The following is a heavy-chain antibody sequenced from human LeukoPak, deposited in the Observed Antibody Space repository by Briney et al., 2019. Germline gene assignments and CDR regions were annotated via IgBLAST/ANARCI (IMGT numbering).Heavy chain of an antibody. Sequence: SETLSFTCTISGGSISSSSYYWGWIRQPPGKGLEWIGSIYYSGSTYYNPSLKSRVTISVDTSKNQFSLKLSSVTAADTAVYYCARDLRLSPYSGGWPLDYWGQGTLVTVSS. D-gene: IGHD6-19*01. V-gene: IGHV4-39*07. CDR1: GGSISSSSYY. CDR3: ARDLRLSPYSGGWPLDY. CDR2: IYYSGST. J-gene: IGHJ4*02.